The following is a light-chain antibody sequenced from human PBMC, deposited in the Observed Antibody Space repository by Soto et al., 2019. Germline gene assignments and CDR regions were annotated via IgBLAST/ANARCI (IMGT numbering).Light chain of an antibody. CDR2: GAS. V-gene: IGKV3-20*01. Sequence: IVLTQSPGTLSLSPGERTTLSCRASQSISRYLAWYQQKPGQGPRLLIYGASSRATGTPDRFSGSGSATDFTITINRLEPEDFELYYCQNYGSSPPTFGQGTKV. CDR3: QNYGSSPPT. J-gene: IGKJ1*01. CDR1: QSISRY.